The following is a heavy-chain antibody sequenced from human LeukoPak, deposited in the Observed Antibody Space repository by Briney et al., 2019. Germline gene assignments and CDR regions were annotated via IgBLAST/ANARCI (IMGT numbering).Heavy chain of an antibody. Sequence: GRSLRLSCAASGFTFSNYAMHWVRQAPGKGLEWVAVISYDGSNKYYADSVKGRFTISRDNSKNTLYLQMNSLRAEDTALYYCARDRLGYCIGNTCSVLYCWGQGTLVTVSP. V-gene: IGHV3-30-3*01. CDR3: ARDRLGYCIGNTCSVLYC. D-gene: IGHD2-15*01. CDR1: GFTFSNYA. J-gene: IGHJ4*02. CDR2: ISYDGSNK.